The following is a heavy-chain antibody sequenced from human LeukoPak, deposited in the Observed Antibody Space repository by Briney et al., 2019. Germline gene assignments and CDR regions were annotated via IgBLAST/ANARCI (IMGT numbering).Heavy chain of an antibody. D-gene: IGHD2-15*01. CDR1: GYTLTELS. V-gene: IGHV1-24*01. CDR2: FDPEDGET. Sequence: ASVKVSCKVSGYTLTELSMHWVRQAPGKGLEWMGGFDPEDGETIYAQKFQGRVTMTEDTSTDTAYMELSRLRSDDTAVYYCASTGGVAATISYIYWFDPWGQGTLVTVSS. J-gene: IGHJ5*02. CDR3: ASTGGVAATISYIYWFDP.